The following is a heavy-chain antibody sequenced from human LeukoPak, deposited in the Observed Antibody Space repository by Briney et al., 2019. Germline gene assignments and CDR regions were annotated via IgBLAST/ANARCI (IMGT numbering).Heavy chain of an antibody. J-gene: IGHJ4*02. Sequence: SETLSPTCTVSGGSISSYYWSWIRQPAGKGLEWIGRIYTSGSTNYNPSLKSRVTMSVDTSKNQFSLKLSSVTAADTAVYYCARERGYDSSGYNDYWGQGTLVTVSS. CDR1: GGSISSYY. V-gene: IGHV4-4*07. CDR3: ARERGYDSSGYNDY. D-gene: IGHD3-22*01. CDR2: IYTSGST.